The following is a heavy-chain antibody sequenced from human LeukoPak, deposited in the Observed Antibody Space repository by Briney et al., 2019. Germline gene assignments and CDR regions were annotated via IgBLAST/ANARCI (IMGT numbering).Heavy chain of an antibody. V-gene: IGHV4-59*08. CDR1: GGSISSYY. CDR2: IYYSGST. Sequence: PSETLSLTCTVSGGSISSYYWSWIRQPPGKGLEWIGYIYYSGSTNYNPSLKSRVTISVDTSKNQFSLKLSSVTAADTAVYYCARPSTRGYSYGYAFDIWGQGTMVTVSS. J-gene: IGHJ3*02. CDR3: ARPSTRGYSYGYAFDI. D-gene: IGHD5-18*01.